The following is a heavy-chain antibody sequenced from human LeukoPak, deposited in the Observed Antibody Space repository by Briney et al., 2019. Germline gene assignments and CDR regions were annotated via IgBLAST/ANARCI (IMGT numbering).Heavy chain of an antibody. J-gene: IGHJ5*02. V-gene: IGHV4-59*08. CDR3: ASHYYDSSGYYYL. Sequence: PSETLSLTCTVSGGSISSYYWSWIRQPPGKGLEWIGYIYYSGSTNYNPSLKSRVTISVDTSKNQFSLKLSSVTAADTAVYYCASHYYDSSGYYYLWGQGTLVTVSS. D-gene: IGHD3-22*01. CDR1: GGSISSYY. CDR2: IYYSGST.